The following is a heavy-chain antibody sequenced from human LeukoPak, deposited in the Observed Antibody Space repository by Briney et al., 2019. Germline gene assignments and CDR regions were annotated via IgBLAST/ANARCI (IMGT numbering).Heavy chain of an antibody. CDR1: GGSISSYY. CDR3: ARDIVGATRYFDL. D-gene: IGHD1-26*01. CDR2: IYTSGGT. Sequence: PSETLSLTCTVSGGSISSYYWSWIRQPAGKGLEWIGRIYTSGGTNYNPSLKSRVTMSVDTSKNQFSLKMSSVTAADTAVYYCARDIVGATRYFDLWGRGTLVTVSS. J-gene: IGHJ2*01. V-gene: IGHV4-4*07.